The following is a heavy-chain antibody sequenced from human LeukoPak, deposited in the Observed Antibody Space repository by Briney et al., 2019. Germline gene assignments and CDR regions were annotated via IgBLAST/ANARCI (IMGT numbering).Heavy chain of an antibody. CDR1: AYTFTSYY. J-gene: IGHJ3*02. D-gene: IGHD3-9*01. CDR2: INPSGGST. Sequence: ASVHVSCKTFAYTFTSYYVHWVRQAPGKGLEGMGIINPSGGSTTYAQKIQGRLTMTSDTSTSTVYMELSSLRSEDTAVYYCARSSAYYNEADMWGQGTMVTVSS. CDR3: ARSSAYYNEADM. V-gene: IGHV1-46*01.